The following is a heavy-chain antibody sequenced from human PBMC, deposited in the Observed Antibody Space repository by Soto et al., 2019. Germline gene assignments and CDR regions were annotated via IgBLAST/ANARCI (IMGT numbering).Heavy chain of an antibody. J-gene: IGHJ4*02. D-gene: IGHD6-13*01. V-gene: IGHV4-39*02. Sequence: QLQLQESGPGLVKPSETLSLTCTVSGGSISSSLYYWGWIRQPPGKGLEWIGSIYYIGTTYYNPSLKIRLTISVDTSKNHFSLRLSSVTAADTAVYYCARSRSGSWYYFDHWGQGTLVTVSS. CDR2: IYYIGTT. CDR3: ARSRSGSWYYFDH. CDR1: GGSISSSLYY.